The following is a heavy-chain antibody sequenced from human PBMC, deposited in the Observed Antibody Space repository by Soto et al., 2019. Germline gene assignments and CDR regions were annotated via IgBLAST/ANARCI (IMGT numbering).Heavy chain of an antibody. V-gene: IGHV1-69*12. D-gene: IGHD5-18*01. CDR1: GGTLSSYG. CDR2: IIPMFGLT. Sequence: QVQLVQSGAEVKKPGSSVKVSCNVSGGTLSSYGFNWVRQAPGQGLEWMGGIIPMFGLTNHTQKFQDRITISADSPTNTASVDLRSLGADDTIISHAASERGYGLVNW. J-gene: IGHJ5*01. CDR3: ASERGYGLVNW.